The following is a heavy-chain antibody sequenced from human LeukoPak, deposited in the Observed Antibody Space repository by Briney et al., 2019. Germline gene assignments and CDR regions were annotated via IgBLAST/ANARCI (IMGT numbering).Heavy chain of an antibody. Sequence: SETLSLTCVVSGGSIGSYFWSWIRLSPGKGLEWIGYIYYSGSTNYNPSLESRVTISVDTSKNQFSLRLTSVTAADTAVYYCARRYGSGSNYLGWYFDLWGRGTLVTVSS. J-gene: IGHJ2*01. V-gene: IGHV4-59*08. CDR1: GGSIGSYF. CDR2: IYYSGST. CDR3: ARRYGSGSNYLGWYFDL. D-gene: IGHD3-10*01.